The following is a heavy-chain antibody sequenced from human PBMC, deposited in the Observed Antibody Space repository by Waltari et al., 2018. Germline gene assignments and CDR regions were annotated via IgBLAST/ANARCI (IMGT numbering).Heavy chain of an antibody. D-gene: IGHD4-4*01. CDR2: IKQDGREK. CDR1: GFTFSSYW. Sequence: EVQLVESGGGLVQPGGSLRLSCAASGFTFSSYWTSWVRQAPGKGLEWVANIKQDGREKYYVDSVKGRFTISRDNAKNSLYLQMNSLRAEDTAVYYCARTLVTTFGMDVCGQGTTVTVSS. J-gene: IGHJ6*02. CDR3: ARTLVTTFGMDV. V-gene: IGHV3-7*01.